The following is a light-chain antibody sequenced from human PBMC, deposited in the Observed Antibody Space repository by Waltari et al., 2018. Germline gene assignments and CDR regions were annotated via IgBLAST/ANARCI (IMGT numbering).Light chain of an antibody. V-gene: IGLV2-14*03. J-gene: IGLJ2*01. CDR1: SNDVGGYKY. CDR2: DVS. Sequence: QSALTQPASVSGSPGQSITISCTGTSNDVGGYKYVSWYQQHPGKAPKVVIYDVSNRPSGVSNRFSGSKSGNTASLTISGLQAEDEANYYCSSYTTSTSVIFGGGTKVTVL. CDR3: SSYTTSTSVI.